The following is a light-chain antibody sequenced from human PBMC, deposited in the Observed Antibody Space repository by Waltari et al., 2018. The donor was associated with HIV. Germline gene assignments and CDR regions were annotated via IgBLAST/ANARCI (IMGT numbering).Light chain of an antibody. Sequence: QSVLTQPPSASGAPGQRVTISCSGSRSNIGSNPVSWYQQLPGTAPKLLISSNSRRPAGVPDRFSGSKSGSSASLAISGLQSEEESQYFCGAWDDSLKGFMFGGGTQLTVL. CDR1: RSNIGSNP. CDR3: GAWDDSLKGFM. J-gene: IGLJ3*02. CDR2: SNS. V-gene: IGLV1-44*01.